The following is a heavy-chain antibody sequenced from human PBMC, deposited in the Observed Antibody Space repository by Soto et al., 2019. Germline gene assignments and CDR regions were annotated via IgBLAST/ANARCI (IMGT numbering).Heavy chain of an antibody. CDR3: ARIGVAASGGYWFDP. Sequence: LSLTCTVSGGSISSGGYYWSWTRQHPGKGLEWIGYIYYSGSTYYSPSLKSRVTISVDTSKNQFSLKLNSVTAADTAVYFCARIGVAASGGYWFDPWGQGTLVTVSS. D-gene: IGHD2-15*01. CDR2: IYYSGST. V-gene: IGHV4-31*03. CDR1: GGSISSGGYY. J-gene: IGHJ5*02.